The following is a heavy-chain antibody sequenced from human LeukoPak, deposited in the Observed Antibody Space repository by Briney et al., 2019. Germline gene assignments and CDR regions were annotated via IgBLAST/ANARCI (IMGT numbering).Heavy chain of an antibody. D-gene: IGHD2-15*01. CDR1: GGSFSGYY. J-gene: IGHJ4*02. CDR2: INHGGST. CDR3: AREWSGGSCLDY. Sequence: PSETLSLTCAVYGGSFSGYYWSWIRQPPGKGLEWIGEINHGGSTNYNPSLKSRVTISVDTSKNQFSLKLSSVTAADTAVYYCAREWSGGSCLDYWGQGTLVTVSS. V-gene: IGHV4-34*01.